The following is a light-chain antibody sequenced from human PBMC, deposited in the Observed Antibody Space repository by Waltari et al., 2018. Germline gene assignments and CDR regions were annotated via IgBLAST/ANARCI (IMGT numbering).Light chain of an antibody. Sequence: DIQMTQSPSSLSASVGDRVTITCRASQGISNYLAWYQQKPGKVPKLLIYAASTLQSGVPSRCSCSGSGTDFTLTISSLQPEDVATYYCQKYNSAPRTFGQGTKVEIK. J-gene: IGKJ1*01. CDR3: QKYNSAPRT. CDR1: QGISNY. CDR2: AAS. V-gene: IGKV1-27*01.